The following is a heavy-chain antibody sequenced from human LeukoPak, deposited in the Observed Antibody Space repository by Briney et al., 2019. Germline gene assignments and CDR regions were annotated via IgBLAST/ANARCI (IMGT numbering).Heavy chain of an antibody. Sequence: GGSLRLSCAASGFTFSSYGMHWVRQAPGKGLEWVAVISYDGSNKYYADSVKGRFTISRDNSKNTLYLQMNSLRAEDTAVYYCAKGSDYYDNRDDAFDIWGQGTMVTVSS. J-gene: IGHJ3*02. CDR1: GFTFSSYG. D-gene: IGHD3-22*01. CDR2: ISYDGSNK. CDR3: AKGSDYYDNRDDAFDI. V-gene: IGHV3-30*18.